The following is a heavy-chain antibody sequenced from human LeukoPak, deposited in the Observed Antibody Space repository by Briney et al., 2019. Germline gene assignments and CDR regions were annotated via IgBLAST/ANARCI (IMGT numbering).Heavy chain of an antibody. CDR1: GYTFTSYY. CDR2: INPNSGGT. CDR3: ARGSVGTRSNYVGARHYYFDY. V-gene: IGHV1-2*04. Sequence: ASVKVSCKASGYTFTSYYMHWVRQAPGQGLEWMGWINPNSGGTNYAQKFQAWVTMTRDTSISTAYMELSRLRSDDTAVYYCARGSVGTRSNYVGARHYYFDYWGQGTLVTVSS. D-gene: IGHD4-11*01. J-gene: IGHJ4*02.